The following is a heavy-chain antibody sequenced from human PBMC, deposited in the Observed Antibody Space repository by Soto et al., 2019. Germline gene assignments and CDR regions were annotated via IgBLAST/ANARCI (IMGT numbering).Heavy chain of an antibody. CDR1: GYSFSSYG. D-gene: IGHD1-26*01. Sequence: VASVKVSCKASGYSFSSYGISQMRQAPGQGLEWLGWISGCTGDTKYAEKFQGRVTMTIDRRTSTAYMELRSLTSDDTAVYYCARSSYGGRFYYGLDVWGQGTTVTVSS. CDR3: ARSSYGGRFYYGLDV. V-gene: IGHV1-18*04. CDR2: ISGCTGDT. J-gene: IGHJ6*02.